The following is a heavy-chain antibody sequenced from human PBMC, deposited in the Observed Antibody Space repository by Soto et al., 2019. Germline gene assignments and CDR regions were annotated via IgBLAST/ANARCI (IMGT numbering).Heavy chain of an antibody. J-gene: IGHJ5*02. CDR2: INSDGRTT. CDR3: ARGAYSSAWYSDH. V-gene: IGHV3-74*01. D-gene: IGHD6-25*01. Sequence: EVQRVESGGGFVQPGGSLRLSCAASGFTFSSYWMHWVRQPPEKGLVWVSHINSDGRTTNYADSVKGRFTISRDNAKNTLYLQMNSLRAEDTPLYSCARGAYSSAWYSDHWGKGTLVTVSS. CDR1: GFTFSSYW.